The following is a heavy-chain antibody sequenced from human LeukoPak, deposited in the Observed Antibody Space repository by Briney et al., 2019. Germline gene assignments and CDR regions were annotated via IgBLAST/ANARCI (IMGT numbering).Heavy chain of an antibody. CDR3: ARGEIIVGALYYYYMDV. V-gene: IGHV1-2*02. CDR1: GYTFTGYY. D-gene: IGHD1-26*01. CDR2: INPNSGGT. J-gene: IGHJ6*03. Sequence: GASVKVSCKASGYTFTGYYMHWVRQAPGQGLEWMGWINPNSGGTNYAQKFQGRVTMTRDTSISTAYMELSRLGSDDTAVYYCARGEIIVGALYYYYMDVWGKGTTVTVSS.